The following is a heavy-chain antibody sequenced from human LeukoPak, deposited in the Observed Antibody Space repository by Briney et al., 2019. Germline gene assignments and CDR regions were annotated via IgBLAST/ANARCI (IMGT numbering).Heavy chain of an antibody. J-gene: IGHJ4*02. CDR2: ISSSGSTI. Sequence: PGGSLRLSCAASGFTFSSYEMNWVRQAPGKGLEWVSYISSSGSTIYYADSVGGRFTLSRDNAKNSLYLQMNSLRVEDTAIYSCAREVAVTGTPSLDNWGQGTLVTVSS. CDR3: AREVAVTGTPSLDN. V-gene: IGHV3-48*03. CDR1: GFTFSSYE. D-gene: IGHD6-19*01.